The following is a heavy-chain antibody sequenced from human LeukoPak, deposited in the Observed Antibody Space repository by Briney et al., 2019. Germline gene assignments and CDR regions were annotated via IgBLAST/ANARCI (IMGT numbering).Heavy chain of an antibody. CDR3: ARDGVLATINGGQGYYYGMDV. CDR1: GGTFSSYA. Sequence: ASVKVSCKDSGGTFSSYAISWVRQAPGQGLEWMGRIIPIFGIANYAQKFQGRVTITADKSTSTAYMELSSPRSEDTAVYYCARDGVLATINGGQGYYYGMDVWGQGTTVTVSS. CDR2: IIPIFGIA. V-gene: IGHV1-69*17. D-gene: IGHD5-24*01. J-gene: IGHJ6*02.